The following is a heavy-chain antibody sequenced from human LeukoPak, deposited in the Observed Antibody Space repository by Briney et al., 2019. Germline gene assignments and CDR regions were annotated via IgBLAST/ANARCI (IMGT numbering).Heavy chain of an antibody. Sequence: SETLSLTCTVSGGSVSSSSSFWAWIRQPPGKGLEWIGNVYYSGSTHYNPSLKSRVTISLDMSKSQFSLRLTSVTAADTAMYYCARHGLYQDYGYWGQGTLVTVSS. CDR3: ARHGLYQDYGY. J-gene: IGHJ4*02. V-gene: IGHV4-39*01. CDR2: VYYSGST. CDR1: GGSVSSSSSF. D-gene: IGHD3-16*01.